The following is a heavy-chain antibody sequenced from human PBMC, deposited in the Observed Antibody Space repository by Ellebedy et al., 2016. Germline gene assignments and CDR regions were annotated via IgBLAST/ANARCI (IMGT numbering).Heavy chain of an antibody. CDR3: LIVVVIKRTPGGADGMDV. D-gene: IGHD3-22*01. CDR1: GGTFSSYA. Sequence: ASVKVSXKASGGTFSSYAISWVRQAPGQGLEWMGWMNPNNGNSGYSQKFQGRVTMTRNTSISTAYMELSSLRSEDTAVYYCLIVVVIKRTPGGADGMDVWGQGTTVTVSS. J-gene: IGHJ6*02. CDR2: MNPNNGNS. V-gene: IGHV1-8*02.